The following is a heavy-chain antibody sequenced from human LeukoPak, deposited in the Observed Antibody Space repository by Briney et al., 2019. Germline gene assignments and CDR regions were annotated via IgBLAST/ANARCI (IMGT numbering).Heavy chain of an antibody. J-gene: IGHJ4*02. D-gene: IGHD6-13*01. CDR1: GGSISSSSYH. V-gene: IGHV4-39*01. Sequence: SETLSLTCTVSGGSISSSSYHWGWIRQPPGKGLEWIGSIYYSGSTYYNPSLKSRVTISVYTSKNQFSLKLSSVTAADTAVYYCARLPSRTSAAGTFDYWGQGTLVTVSS. CDR3: ARLPSRTSAAGTFDY. CDR2: IYYSGST.